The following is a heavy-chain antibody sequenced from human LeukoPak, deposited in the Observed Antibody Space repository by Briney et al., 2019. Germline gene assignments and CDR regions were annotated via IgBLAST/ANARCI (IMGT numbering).Heavy chain of an antibody. V-gene: IGHV3-23*01. D-gene: IGHD3-16*01. CDR1: GFTFSTYA. CDR2: ITGSGGAT. CDR3: VGLITRGY. Sequence: GGPLRLSCAASGFTFSTYAVTWVRQAPGKGLEWVSAITGSGGATYYADSVKGRFTISRDNSKNTLYLQMSSLRAEDTAVYYCVGLITRGYWGQGTLVTVSS. J-gene: IGHJ4*02.